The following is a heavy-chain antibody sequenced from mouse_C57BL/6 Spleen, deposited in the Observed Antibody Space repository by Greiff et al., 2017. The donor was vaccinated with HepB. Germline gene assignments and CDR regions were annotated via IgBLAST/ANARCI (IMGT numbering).Heavy chain of an antibody. D-gene: IGHD2-2*01. CDR2: IYPGDGDT. Sequence: VQLQQSGAELVKPGASVKISCKASGYAFSSYWMNWVKQRPGKGLEWIGQIYPGDGDTNYNGKFKGKATLTADKSSSTAYMQLSSLTSEDSAVYFCARKKGYGYEAWFAYWGQGTLVTVSA. J-gene: IGHJ3*01. V-gene: IGHV1-80*01. CDR1: GYAFSSYW. CDR3: ARKKGYGYEAWFAY.